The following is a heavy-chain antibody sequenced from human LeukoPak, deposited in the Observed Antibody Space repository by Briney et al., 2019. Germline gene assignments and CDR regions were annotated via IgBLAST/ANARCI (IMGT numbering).Heavy chain of an antibody. CDR3: ARDGYDILTGYYFDY. Sequence: ASVKVSCKASGYTFTGYYMHWVRQAPGQGLDWMGWINPNSGGTNYAQKFQGRVTMTRDTSISTAYMELSRLRSDDTAVYYCARDGYDILTGYYFDYWGQGTLVTVSS. CDR2: INPNSGGT. CDR1: GYTFTGYY. D-gene: IGHD3-9*01. J-gene: IGHJ4*02. V-gene: IGHV1-2*02.